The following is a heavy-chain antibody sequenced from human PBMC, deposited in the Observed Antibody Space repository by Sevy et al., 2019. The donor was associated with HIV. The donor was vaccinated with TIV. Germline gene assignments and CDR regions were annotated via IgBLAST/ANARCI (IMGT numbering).Heavy chain of an antibody. V-gene: IGHV3-30-3*01. CDR2: ISYDGSSH. CDR3: ARDAGYSTDWYPSDY. D-gene: IGHD6-19*01. J-gene: IGHJ4*02. Sequence: GGSLRLSCAASEFMFSTYAMHWVRQAPGKGLEWVAVISYDGSSHYYADSVKGRFTISRDNSKITLFLQMNSLRLEDTAFYYCARDAGYSTDWYPSDYWGQGTLVTVSS. CDR1: EFMFSTYA.